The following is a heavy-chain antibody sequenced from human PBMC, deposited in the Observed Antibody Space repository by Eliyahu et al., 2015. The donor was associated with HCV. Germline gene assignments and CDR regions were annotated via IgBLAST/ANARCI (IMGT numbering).Heavy chain of an antibody. D-gene: IGHD1-1*01. CDR1: GXXXSSYY. CDR2: IYXSGST. Sequence: QVQLQESGPGLVKPSETLSLTCTVXGXXXSSYYWSWIRQPPGKGLEWIGYIYXSGSTNYNPSLKXRVTISVDTSKNQFSLKLSSVTAADTAVYYCAREGIPYNGDYFGYWGQGTLVTVSS. V-gene: IGHV4-59*01. CDR3: AREGIPYNGDYFGY. J-gene: IGHJ4*02.